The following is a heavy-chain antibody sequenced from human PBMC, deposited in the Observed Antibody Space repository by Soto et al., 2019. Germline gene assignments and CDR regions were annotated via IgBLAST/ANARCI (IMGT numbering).Heavy chain of an antibody. J-gene: IGHJ6*02. D-gene: IGHD3-10*01. Sequence: SVKFSGKASGGTVSSYSISCVRHGPGQGLEWMGGIIPIFGTANYAQQFQGRVTITADESTSTAYMELSSLRPEDTAVYYCAREVRGVTPPPYGMDVWGQGTKVTVSS. CDR3: AREVRGVTPPPYGMDV. CDR2: IIPIFGTA. CDR1: GGTVSSYS. V-gene: IGHV1-69*13.